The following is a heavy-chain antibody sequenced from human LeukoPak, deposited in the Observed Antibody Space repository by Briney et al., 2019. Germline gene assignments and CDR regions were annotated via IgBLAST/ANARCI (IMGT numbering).Heavy chain of an antibody. CDR1: GGSISSGFYD. CDR3: AREFPPLGRSSGWLRRNYYYYYMDV. Sequence: SQTLSLTCTVSGGSISSGFYDWYWIRQPAGKGLEWIGHIYTSKSMNYNPSLKSRVTISVDTSKNQFSLKLTSVTAADTAVYYCAREFPPLGRSSGWLRRNYYYYYMDVWGKGTTVTISS. D-gene: IGHD6-19*01. J-gene: IGHJ6*03. V-gene: IGHV4-61*09. CDR2: IYTSKSM.